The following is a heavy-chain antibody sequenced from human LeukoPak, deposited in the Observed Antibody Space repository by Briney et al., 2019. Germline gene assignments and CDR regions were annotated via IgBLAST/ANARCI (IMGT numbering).Heavy chain of an antibody. D-gene: IGHD3-22*01. CDR3: ARPSTSITDYYDSSGYYYADFDY. CDR2: ISGSGGST. CDR1: GFTFSSYA. V-gene: IGHV3-23*01. J-gene: IGHJ4*02. Sequence: PGGSLRLSCAASGFTFSSYAMSWVRQAPGKGLEWVSAISGSGGSTYYADSVKGRFTISRDNSKNTLYLQMNSLRAEDTAVYYCARPSTSITDYYDSSGYYYADFDYWGQGTLVTVSS.